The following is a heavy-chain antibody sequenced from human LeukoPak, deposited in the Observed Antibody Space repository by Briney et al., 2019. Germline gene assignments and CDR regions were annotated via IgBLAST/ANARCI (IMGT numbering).Heavy chain of an antibody. CDR1: GGSISRYF. CDR2: ISDSGST. D-gene: IGHD5-12*01. J-gene: IGHJ3*02. Sequence: SSETLSLTCTVSGGSISRYFWSWLRQPPGKRLEWIGYISDSGSTNHNPSLKSRVTMSIDTSKNQLSLKLTSVTAADTAVYYCAREGYTSGPDAFDIWGQGTMVTVSS. CDR3: AREGYTSGPDAFDI. V-gene: IGHV4-59*01.